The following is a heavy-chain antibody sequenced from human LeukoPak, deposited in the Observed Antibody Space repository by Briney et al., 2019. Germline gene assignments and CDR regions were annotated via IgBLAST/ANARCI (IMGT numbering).Heavy chain of an antibody. V-gene: IGHV5-51*01. J-gene: IGHJ3*02. CDR2: IYPGDSDT. D-gene: IGHD7-27*01. Sequence: GESLKISGKGSGYSFTTYWIGWVRQMPGKGLEWMGSIYPGDSDTRYSPSFQGQVAISADKSISTAYLQWSSLKASDTAMYYCARHRAPTNWGDAFNIWGQGTMVTVSS. CDR1: GYSFTTYW. CDR3: ARHRAPTNWGDAFNI.